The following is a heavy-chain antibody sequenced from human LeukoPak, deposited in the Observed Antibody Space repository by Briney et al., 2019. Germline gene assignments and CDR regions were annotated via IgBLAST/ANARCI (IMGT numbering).Heavy chain of an antibody. J-gene: IGHJ4*02. Sequence: PSETLSLTRTVSGGSISSYYWSWIRQPPGKGLEWIGYIYYSGSTNYNPSLKSRVTISVDTSKNQFSLKLSSVTAADTAVYYCARSSGWGSSSVDYSGQGTLVSVST. CDR1: GGSISSYY. D-gene: IGHD6-13*01. V-gene: IGHV4-59*01. CDR3: ARSSGWGSSSVDY. CDR2: IYYSGST.